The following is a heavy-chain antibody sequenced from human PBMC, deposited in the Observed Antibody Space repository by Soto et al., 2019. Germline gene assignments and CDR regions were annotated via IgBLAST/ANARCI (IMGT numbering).Heavy chain of an antibody. J-gene: IGHJ3*02. Sequence: SETLSLTCAVSGYSISSGYYWGCIRRPPGKGLEWIGSIYHSGSTYYNPSLKSRVTISVDTSKNQFSLKLSSVTAADTAVYYCARAAKAYYDFWSGYGKNDAFDIWGQGTMVTVSS. D-gene: IGHD3-3*01. CDR1: GYSISSGYY. CDR3: ARAAKAYYDFWSGYGKNDAFDI. CDR2: IYHSGST. V-gene: IGHV4-38-2*01.